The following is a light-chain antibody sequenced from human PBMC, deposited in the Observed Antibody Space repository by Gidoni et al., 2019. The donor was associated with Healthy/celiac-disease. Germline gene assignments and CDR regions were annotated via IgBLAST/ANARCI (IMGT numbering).Light chain of an antibody. CDR3: QQRSNWPPGIT. Sequence: EIVLTPSPATLSLSPGERATLSCRASQSVSSYLAWYQQKPGQAPRLLIYDASNRATGIPARFSGSGSGTDFTLTISSLEPEDFAVYYCQQRSNWPPGITFXXXTRLEIK. J-gene: IGKJ5*01. CDR2: DAS. V-gene: IGKV3-11*01. CDR1: QSVSSY.